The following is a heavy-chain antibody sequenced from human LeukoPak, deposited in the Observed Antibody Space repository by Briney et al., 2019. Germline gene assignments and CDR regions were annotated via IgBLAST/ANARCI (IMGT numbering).Heavy chain of an antibody. J-gene: IGHJ4*02. Sequence: KSSETLSLTCTVSGGSISSSSYYWGWIRQPPGKGLEWIGSIYYSGSTYYNPSLKSRVTISIDTSKNQFSLKLSSVTAADTAVYYCARHLRIPRYDILTGYPDYWGQGTLVTVSS. CDR3: ARHLRIPRYDILTGYPDY. CDR2: IYYSGST. D-gene: IGHD3-9*01. V-gene: IGHV4-39*01. CDR1: GGSISSSSYY.